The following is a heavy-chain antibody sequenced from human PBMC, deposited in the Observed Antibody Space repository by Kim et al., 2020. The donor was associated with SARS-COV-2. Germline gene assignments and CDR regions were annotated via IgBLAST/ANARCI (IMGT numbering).Heavy chain of an antibody. D-gene: IGHD4-17*01. V-gene: IGHV5-51*01. J-gene: IGHJ4*02. CDR3: ARQGDYGDCFDY. Sequence: RYSPSFQGQVTISADKSISTAYLQWSSLKASDTAMYYCARQGDYGDCFDYWGQGTLVTVSS.